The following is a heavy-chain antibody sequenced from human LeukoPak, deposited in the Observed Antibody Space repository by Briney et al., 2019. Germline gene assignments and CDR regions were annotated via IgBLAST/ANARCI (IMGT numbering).Heavy chain of an antibody. D-gene: IGHD2-2*01. CDR1: GGSISSYY. CDR2: MYPSGST. Sequence: PSETLSLTCTASGGSISSYYWSWIRQPAGKGLEWIGRMYPSGSTNYNPSLKSRVTMSVDTSKNQFSLKLNSATAADTAVYYCARDRCTSCSFDYWGQGTLVTVSS. V-gene: IGHV4-4*07. CDR3: ARDRCTSCSFDY. J-gene: IGHJ4*02.